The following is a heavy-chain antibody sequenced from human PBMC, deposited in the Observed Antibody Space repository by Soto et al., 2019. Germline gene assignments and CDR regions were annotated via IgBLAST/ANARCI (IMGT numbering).Heavy chain of an antibody. CDR3: ALGSGSYGRFDY. CDR1: GGSISSGGHY. CDR2: IYYSGST. D-gene: IGHD3-10*01. V-gene: IGHV4-31*03. Sequence: PSETLSLTCTVSGGSISSGGHYWSWIRQHPGKGLEWIGYIYYSGSTYYNPSLKSRVTISVDTSKNQFSLKLSSVTAADTAVYYCALGSGSYGRFDYWGQGTLVTVSS. J-gene: IGHJ4*02.